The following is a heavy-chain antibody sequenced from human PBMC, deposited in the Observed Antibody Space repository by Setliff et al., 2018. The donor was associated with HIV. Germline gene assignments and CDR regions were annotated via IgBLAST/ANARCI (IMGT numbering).Heavy chain of an antibody. Sequence: ASVNVSCKASGYIFTDYYMHWVQQAPGEGLEWMGRVDPQDGETKYAEKFQGRVTITADTSTDTSDMELSSLRSEDTAVYYCATAKEHWLSEGGFDYWGQGTLVTVSS. CDR1: GYIFTDYY. CDR3: ATAKEHWLSEGGFDY. V-gene: IGHV1-69-2*01. CDR2: VDPQDGET. J-gene: IGHJ4*02. D-gene: IGHD6-19*01.